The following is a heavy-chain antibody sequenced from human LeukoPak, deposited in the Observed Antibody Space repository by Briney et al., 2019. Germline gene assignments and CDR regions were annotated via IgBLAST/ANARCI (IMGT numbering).Heavy chain of an antibody. CDR3: ARVGDGYNPMAP. V-gene: IGHV4-39*01. CDR2: IYYSGST. Sequence: SETLSLTCTVSGGSISSSSYYWGWIRQPPGKGLEWIGSIYYSGSTYYNPSLQSRVTISVDTSKNQFSLKLSSVTAADTAVYYCARVGDGYNPMAPWGQGTLVTVSS. J-gene: IGHJ5*02. CDR1: GGSISSSSYY. D-gene: IGHD5-24*01.